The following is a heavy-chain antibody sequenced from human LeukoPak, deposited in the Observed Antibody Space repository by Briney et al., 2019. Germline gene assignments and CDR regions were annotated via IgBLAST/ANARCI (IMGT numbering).Heavy chain of an antibody. V-gene: IGHV4-4*09. CDR3: ARSGYSGHDFNYFDY. Sequence: PSETLSLTCTVSGGSISSYYWSWIRQPPGKGLEWIGYIYTSGSTNYNPSLKSRVTISVDTSKNQFSLKLSSVTAADTAVYYCARSGYSGHDFNYFDYWGQGTLVTVSS. J-gene: IGHJ4*02. CDR2: IYTSGST. D-gene: IGHD5-12*01. CDR1: GGSISSYY.